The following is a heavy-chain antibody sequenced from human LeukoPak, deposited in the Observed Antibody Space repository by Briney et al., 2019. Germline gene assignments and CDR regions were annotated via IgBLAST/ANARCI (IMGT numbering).Heavy chain of an antibody. D-gene: IGHD3-3*01. CDR1: GYTFTGYY. CDR3: ARREIFGVVTGIDY. CDR2: INPNSGGT. V-gene: IGHV1-2*06. J-gene: IGHJ4*02. Sequence: ASVKVYCKASGYTFTGYYMHWVRQAPGQGLEWIGRINPNSGGTNYAQKFQGRVTMTRDTSISTAYMELSRLRSDDTAVYYCARREIFGVVTGIDYWGQGTLVTVSS.